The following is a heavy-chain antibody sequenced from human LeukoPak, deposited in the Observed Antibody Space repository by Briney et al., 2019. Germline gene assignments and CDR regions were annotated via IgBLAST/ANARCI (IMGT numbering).Heavy chain of an antibody. D-gene: IGHD1-26*01. V-gene: IGHV1-69*13. CDR1: GGTFSSYA. CDR3: ARVPTSYSGSYRVYFDY. J-gene: IGHJ4*02. CDR2: IIPIFGTA. Sequence: SVKVSCKASGGTFSSYAISWVRQAPGQGLEWMGGIIPIFGTANYAQKFQGRVTITADESTSTAYMELSSPRSEDTAVYYCARVPTSYSGSYRVYFDYWGQGTLVTVSS.